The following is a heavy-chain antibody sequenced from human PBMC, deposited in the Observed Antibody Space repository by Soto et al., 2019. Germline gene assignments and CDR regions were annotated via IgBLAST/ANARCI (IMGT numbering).Heavy chain of an antibody. J-gene: IGHJ4*02. CDR1: GYTFTRFA. V-gene: IGHV1-3*01. CDR2: INAVNGNK. Sequence: ASVKVSCKASGYTFTRFAIHWVRQAPGQSLEWMGWINAVNGNKKYSQKFQGRVTITMDTSANTVHMEVSSLTSEDTALYYCAREGDQSGYDYGLDFWGQGTLATVSS. D-gene: IGHD5-12*01. CDR3: AREGDQSGYDYGLDF.